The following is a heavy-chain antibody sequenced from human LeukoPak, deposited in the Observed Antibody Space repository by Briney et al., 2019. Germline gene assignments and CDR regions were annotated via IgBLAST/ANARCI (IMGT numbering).Heavy chain of an antibody. Sequence: SSETLSLTCAVYGGSFSGYYWSWIRQPPGKGLEWIGEINHSGSTNYNPSLKSRVTISVDTSKNQFSLKLSSVTAADTAVYYCARRTPGTRLLWFGESLDYWGQGTLVTVSS. D-gene: IGHD3-10*01. CDR1: GGSFSGYY. J-gene: IGHJ4*02. V-gene: IGHV4-34*01. CDR3: ARRTPGTRLLWFGESLDY. CDR2: INHSGST.